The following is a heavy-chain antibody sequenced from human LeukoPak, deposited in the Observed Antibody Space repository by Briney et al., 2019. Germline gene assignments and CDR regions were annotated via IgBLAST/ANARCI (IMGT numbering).Heavy chain of an antibody. CDR2: IYYSGST. Sequence: SETLSLTCTVSGGSVSSGSYYWSWIRQPPGKGLEGIGYIYYSGSTNYNPSLKSRVTMSVDTSKNQFSLMLSSVTAADTAVYYCARADCSGGSCYAFDIWGQGTMVTVSS. V-gene: IGHV4-61*01. J-gene: IGHJ3*02. CDR1: GGSVSSGSYY. CDR3: ARADCSGGSCYAFDI. D-gene: IGHD2-15*01.